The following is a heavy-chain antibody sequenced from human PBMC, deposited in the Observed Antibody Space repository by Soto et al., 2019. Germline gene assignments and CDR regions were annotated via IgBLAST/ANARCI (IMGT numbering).Heavy chain of an antibody. CDR2: INAGNGNT. J-gene: IGHJ2*01. D-gene: IGHD4-17*01. CDR1: GYTFTSYA. CDR3: ARDLDYGDYSWYFDL. Sequence: QVQLVQSGAEVKKPGASVKVSCKASGYTFTSYAMHWVRQAPGQRLEWMGWINAGNGNTKYSQKFQGRVTITRDTSASTAYMELSSLRSEDTAVYYCARDLDYGDYSWYFDLWGRGTLVTVSS. V-gene: IGHV1-3*01.